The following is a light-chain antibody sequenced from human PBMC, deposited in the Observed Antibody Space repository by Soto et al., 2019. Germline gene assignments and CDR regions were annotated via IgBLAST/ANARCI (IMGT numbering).Light chain of an antibody. Sequence: QSVLTQPPSVSGAPGQRVTISCTGSSSNIGAGYDGHWYQQFPGTAPKLLIYGNSNRPSGVPDRFSGSKTGTSASLAITGLQAEDEADYYCQSYDSSLSGVFGSGTKVTVL. CDR3: QSYDSSLSGV. V-gene: IGLV1-40*01. CDR1: SSNIGAGYD. J-gene: IGLJ1*01. CDR2: GNS.